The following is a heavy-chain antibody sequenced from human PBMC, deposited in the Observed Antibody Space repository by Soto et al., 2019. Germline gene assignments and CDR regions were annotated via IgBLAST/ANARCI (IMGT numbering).Heavy chain of an antibody. CDR3: AEDMSYYDSSGYYSGYYYYGVDV. CDR2: FRGSGSNT. J-gene: IGHJ6*02. D-gene: IGHD3-22*01. Sequence: EMQLLESGGGLIQPGGSLRLSCAASGFTFSSYAMSWVRQAPGKGLEWISGFRGSGSNTYYADSVEGRFTISRDISKNTLYLQMNSLRAEDTAVYYCAEDMSYYDSSGYYSGYYYYGVDVWGQGTTVTVSS. CDR1: GFTFSSYA. V-gene: IGHV3-23*01.